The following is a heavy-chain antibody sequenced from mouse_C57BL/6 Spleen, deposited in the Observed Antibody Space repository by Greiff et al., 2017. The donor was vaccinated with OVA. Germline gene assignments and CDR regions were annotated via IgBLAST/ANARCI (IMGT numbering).Heavy chain of an antibody. CDR1: GFTFSDYG. Sequence: EVKLVESGGGLVKPGGSLKLSCAASGFTFSDYGTHWVRQAPEKGLEWVAYISSGSSTIYYADTVKGRFTISRDNAKNTLFLQMTSLRSEDTAMYYCASQLRLPWFAYWGQGTLVTVSA. D-gene: IGHD3-2*02. V-gene: IGHV5-17*01. J-gene: IGHJ3*01. CDR3: ASQLRLPWFAY. CDR2: ISSGSSTI.